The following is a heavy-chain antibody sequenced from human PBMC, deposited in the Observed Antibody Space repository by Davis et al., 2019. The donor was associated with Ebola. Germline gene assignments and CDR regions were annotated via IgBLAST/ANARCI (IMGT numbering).Heavy chain of an antibody. J-gene: IGHJ4*02. Sequence: SETLSLTCALYGGSFSGYYWSWIRQPPGKGLEWIGEINHSGSTNYNPSLKSRVTISVDTSKNQFSLKLSSVTAADTAVYYCARGHPSLYWGQGTLVTVSS. CDR3: ARGHPSLY. CDR1: GGSFSGYY. V-gene: IGHV4-34*01. CDR2: INHSGST.